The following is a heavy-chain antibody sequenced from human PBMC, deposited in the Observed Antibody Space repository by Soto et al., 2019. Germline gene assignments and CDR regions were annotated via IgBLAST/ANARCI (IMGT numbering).Heavy chain of an antibody. Sequence: QVHLVQSGAEVKKPGASVKVSCKGSGYGFTTYGIPWVRQAPGQGLEWMAWISAHNGNTHYAQKLQGRVTVTRDTSTRTAYMELRSLRYDATAVYYCARGRYGDYWGQGALVTVSS. CDR3: ARGRYGDY. V-gene: IGHV1-18*01. D-gene: IGHD1-1*01. CDR1: GYGFTTYG. J-gene: IGHJ4*02. CDR2: ISAHNGNT.